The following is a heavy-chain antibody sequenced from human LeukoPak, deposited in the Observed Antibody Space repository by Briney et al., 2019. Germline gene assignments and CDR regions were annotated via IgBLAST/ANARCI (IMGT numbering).Heavy chain of an antibody. CDR3: ARAPARHCSSTSCYRPPPYYMDV. CDR2: IKQNGSEK. J-gene: IGHJ6*03. CDR1: GFTFSSYW. V-gene: IGHV3-7*01. D-gene: IGHD2-2*01. Sequence: GGSLRLSCAASGFTFSSYWMSWVRQAPGKGLEWVANIKQNGSEKYYVDSVKGRFTISRDNAKNSLYLQMNSLRAEDTAVYYCARAPARHCSSTSCYRPPPYYMDVWGKATTVTVSS.